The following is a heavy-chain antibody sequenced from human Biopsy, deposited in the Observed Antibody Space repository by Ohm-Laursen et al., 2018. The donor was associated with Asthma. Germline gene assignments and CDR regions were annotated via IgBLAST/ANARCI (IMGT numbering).Heavy chain of an antibody. D-gene: IGHD3-22*01. Sequence: SLRLSCTASGFAVSRDHMFWVRQAPGKGLEWVSVIYSGGTSHTADSVRGRFTISRDYSKNTLYLQMHSLRAEDTAVYYCARGDSSNWSHYYFDYRGQGTLVTVSS. CDR3: ARGDSSNWSHYYFDY. CDR2: IYSGGTS. CDR1: GFAVSRDH. J-gene: IGHJ4*02. V-gene: IGHV3-53*01.